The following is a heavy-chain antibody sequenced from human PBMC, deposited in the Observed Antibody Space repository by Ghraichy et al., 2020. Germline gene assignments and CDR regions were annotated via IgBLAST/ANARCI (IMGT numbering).Heavy chain of an antibody. CDR2: ISSSSSTI. V-gene: IGHV3-48*01. Sequence: GGSLRLSCAASGFTFSSYSMNWVRQAPGKGLEWVSYISSSSSTIYYADSVKGRFTISRENAKNSLYLQMNSLRAEDTAVYYCARSVTTLKDAFDIWGQGTMVTVSS. J-gene: IGHJ3*02. D-gene: IGHD4-17*01. CDR3: ARSVTTLKDAFDI. CDR1: GFTFSSYS.